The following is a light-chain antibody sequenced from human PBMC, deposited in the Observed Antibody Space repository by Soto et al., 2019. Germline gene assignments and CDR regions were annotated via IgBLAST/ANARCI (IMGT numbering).Light chain of an antibody. Sequence: EIVLTQSPGTLSLSPGERATLSCRASQSVSSSYLAWYQQKPGQAPRRLIYGASSRATGIPDRFSGSGSGTDFTLTISRLEPEDFAVFYCQYYGRSPYTFGQGTKLEIK. CDR3: QYYGRSPYT. J-gene: IGKJ2*01. V-gene: IGKV3-20*01. CDR2: GAS. CDR1: QSVSSSY.